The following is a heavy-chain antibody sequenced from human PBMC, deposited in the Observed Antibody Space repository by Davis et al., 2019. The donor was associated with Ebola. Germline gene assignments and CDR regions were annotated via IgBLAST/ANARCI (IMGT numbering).Heavy chain of an antibody. D-gene: IGHD5-12*01. CDR3: ARGALGYSGYLQRYYFDY. J-gene: IGHJ4*02. V-gene: IGHV1-2*04. CDR1: GYTFTGYY. CDR2: INPNSGGT. Sequence: ASVKVSCKASGYTFTGYYMHWVRQAPGQGLEWMGWINPNSGGTNYAQKFQGWVTMTTDTSTSTAYMELRSLRSDDTAVYYCARGALGYSGYLQRYYFDYWGQGTLVTVSS.